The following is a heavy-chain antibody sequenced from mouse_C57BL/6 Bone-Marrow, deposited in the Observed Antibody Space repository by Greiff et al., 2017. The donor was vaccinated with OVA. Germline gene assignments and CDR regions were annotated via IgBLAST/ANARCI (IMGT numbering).Heavy chain of an antibody. CDR1: GYAFRNYW. V-gene: IGHV1-80*01. CDR3: ARGAY. Sequence: QVQLKQSGAELVKPGASVKISCKASGYAFRNYWMNWVKQRPGKGRGWIGQIYPGDGDSNYNGKFKGKATLPAGNSSSTAYMKLSSLTSEDSAVYFCARGAYWGQGTTLTVSS. CDR2: IYPGDGDS. J-gene: IGHJ2*01.